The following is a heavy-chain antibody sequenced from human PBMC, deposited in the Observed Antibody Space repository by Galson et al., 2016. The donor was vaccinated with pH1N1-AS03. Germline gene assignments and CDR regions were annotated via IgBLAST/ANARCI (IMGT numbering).Heavy chain of an antibody. J-gene: IGHJ1*01. V-gene: IGHV5-51*01. CDR1: GYTFNNYW. D-gene: IGHD6-25*01. CDR2: IYPGDSQT. CDR3: GNGWSSSGAGH. Sequence: SGAEVKKPGDSLKISCKGSGYTFNNYWIAWVRQMPGKGLEWMGIIYPGDSQTRYSPSFQGQVTISADKSTSTIYRQMNSLRVEDTAVYYCGNGWSSSGAGHLGQGTLVTVSS.